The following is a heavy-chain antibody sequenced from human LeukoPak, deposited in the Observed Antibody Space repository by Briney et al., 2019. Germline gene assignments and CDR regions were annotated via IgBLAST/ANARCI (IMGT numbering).Heavy chain of an antibody. J-gene: IGHJ5*02. CDR1: GGSISSYY. D-gene: IGHD1-26*01. CDR3: ARARGGTQGGWFDP. V-gene: IGHV4-59*01. Sequence: SETLSLTCTVSGGSISSYYWSWIRQPPGKGLEWIGYIYYSGSTNYNPSLKSRVTISVDTSKNQFSLKLSSVTAADTAVYYCARARGGTQGGWFDPWGQGTLVTVSS. CDR2: IYYSGST.